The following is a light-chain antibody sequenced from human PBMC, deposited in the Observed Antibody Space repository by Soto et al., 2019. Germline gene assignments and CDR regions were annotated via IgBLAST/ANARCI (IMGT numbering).Light chain of an antibody. V-gene: IGKV3-15*01. CDR2: GAS. CDR3: QQYYNWWT. J-gene: IGKJ1*01. CDR1: QSVGSN. Sequence: EIVMTLSPATLSVSTGDRATLTCRASQSVGSNLAWYQQKPGQAPRLLIYGASTRVTGIPARFSGSGSGTEFTLTISSLQSEDFAVYHCQQYYNWWTFGQGAKV.